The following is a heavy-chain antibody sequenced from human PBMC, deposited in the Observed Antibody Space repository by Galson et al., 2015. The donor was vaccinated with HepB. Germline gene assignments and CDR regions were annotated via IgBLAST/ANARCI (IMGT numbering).Heavy chain of an antibody. J-gene: IGHJ4*02. Sequence: SVKVSCKASGYTFTSYAITWARRAPGLGLEWMGGIIPMFGTTNYAQKFQGRLTISADESTSTAYMELSSLRSEDTAMYYCARARGTGYQLPPAPFDYWGQGTLVTVSS. CDR1: GYTFTSYA. D-gene: IGHD2-2*01. CDR2: IIPMFGTT. V-gene: IGHV1-69*13. CDR3: ARARGTGYQLPPAPFDY.